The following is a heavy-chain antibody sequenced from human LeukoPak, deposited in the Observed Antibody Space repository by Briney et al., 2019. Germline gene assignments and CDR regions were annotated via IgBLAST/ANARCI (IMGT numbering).Heavy chain of an antibody. J-gene: IGHJ4*02. CDR3: AGQLQEGFDY. Sequence: GGSLRLSCAASGFTFSWYGMSWVGQAPGKWLEWVSAISGSGGSTYYADSVKGWFTVSRDNSKNSLYLQMNSLRAEDTAVYYCAGQLQEGFDYWGQGTLVTVSS. V-gene: IGHV3-23*01. CDR1: GFTFSWYG. D-gene: IGHD2-2*01. CDR2: ISGSGGST.